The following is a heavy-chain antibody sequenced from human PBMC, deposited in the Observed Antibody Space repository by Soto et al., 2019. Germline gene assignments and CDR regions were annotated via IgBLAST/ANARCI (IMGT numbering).Heavy chain of an antibody. CDR2: IYYSGST. CDR1: GGSVSSGSYY. D-gene: IGHD3-3*01. V-gene: IGHV4-61*01. Sequence: QVQLQESGPGLVKPSETLSLTCTVSGGSVSSGSYYWSWIRQPPGKGLEWIGYIYYSGSTNYNPSLKSRVTRSVDTSKNQFSLKLSSVTAADTAVYYCARETTMFGVVHPYTGFDPWGQGTLVTVSS. J-gene: IGHJ5*02. CDR3: ARETTMFGVVHPYTGFDP.